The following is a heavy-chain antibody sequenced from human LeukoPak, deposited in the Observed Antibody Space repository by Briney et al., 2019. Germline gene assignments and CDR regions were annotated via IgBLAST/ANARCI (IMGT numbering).Heavy chain of an antibody. D-gene: IGHD4-23*01. CDR1: GFTVSSNY. CDR2: IYSGGST. CDR3: ARDAYGGNSEGY. V-gene: IGHV3-53*01. J-gene: IGHJ4*02. Sequence: GGSLRLSCAASGFTVSSNYMSWVRQAPGKGLEWVSVIYSGGSTYYADFVKGRFTISRDNSKNTLYLQMNSLRAEDTAVYYCARDAYGGNSEGYWGQGTLVTVSS.